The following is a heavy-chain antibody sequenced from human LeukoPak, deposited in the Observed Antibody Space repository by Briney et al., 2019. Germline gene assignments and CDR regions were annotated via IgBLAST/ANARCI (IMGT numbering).Heavy chain of an antibody. CDR1: GFTFSSYG. V-gene: IGHV3-30*05. J-gene: IGHJ4*02. CDR3: ARESAGLYYFDY. Sequence: GRSLRLSCAASGFTFSSYGMHWVRQAPGKGLECVAVVSYDGSNKYYADSVKGRFTISRDNSKNTLYLQMNSLRAEGTAVYYCARESAGLYYFDYWGQGTLVTVSS. CDR2: VSYDGSNK.